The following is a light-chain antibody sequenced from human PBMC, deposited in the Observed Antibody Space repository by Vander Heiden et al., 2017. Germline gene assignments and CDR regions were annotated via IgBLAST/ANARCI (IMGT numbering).Light chain of an antibody. V-gene: IGLV8-61*01. CDR2: NTN. Sequence: QTVVTPEPSFSVSPGGTVTLTCGLTSGLVSTSFHPSWHQQTPGQAPRTLIYNTNTRSSGVPDRFSGSILGNKAALTITGAQPDDECDYYCVLYMGNGIWVFGGGTKLTVL. CDR1: SGLVSTSFH. J-gene: IGLJ3*02. CDR3: VLYMGNGIWV.